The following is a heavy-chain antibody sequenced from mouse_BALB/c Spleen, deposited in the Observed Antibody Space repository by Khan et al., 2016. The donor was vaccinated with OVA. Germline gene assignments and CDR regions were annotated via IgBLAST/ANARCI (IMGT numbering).Heavy chain of an antibody. CDR2: ISYSGNT. J-gene: IGHJ3*01. V-gene: IGHV3-8*02. CDR3: ACELRGFAY. CDR1: GDSITRGY. Sequence: EVQLQESGPSLVKPSQTLSLTCSVTGDSITRGYWNWIRKFPGNKLDYMGYISYSGNTYCNPSLKSRISITRDTSKNQYYLQLNSVTTEDTATYYCACELRGFAYWDQGTLVTVSA. D-gene: IGHD1-1*01.